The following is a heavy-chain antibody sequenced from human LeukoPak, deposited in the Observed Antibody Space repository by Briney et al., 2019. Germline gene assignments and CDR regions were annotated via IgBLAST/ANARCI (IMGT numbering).Heavy chain of an antibody. Sequence: PSETLSLTCAVYGGSFSGYYWSWIRQPPGKGLEWIGEMNHSGSTNYNPSLKSRVTISVDTSKNQSSLKLSSVTAAETAVYYCARGYCSSTSCYSVAAPDQNSYYYMDVWGKGTTVTVSS. V-gene: IGHV4-34*01. CDR2: MNHSGST. CDR3: ARGYCSSTSCYSVAAPDQNSYYYMDV. CDR1: GGSFSGYY. J-gene: IGHJ6*03. D-gene: IGHD2-2*01.